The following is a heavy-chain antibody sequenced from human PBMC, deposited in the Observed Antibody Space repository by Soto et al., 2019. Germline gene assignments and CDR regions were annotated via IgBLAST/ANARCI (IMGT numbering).Heavy chain of an antibody. CDR2: IYYSGST. CDR3: ATQLRFLEWLFDY. Sequence: SETLSLTCTVSGGSISSSSYYWGWIRQPPGKGLEWIGSIYYSGSTYYNPSLKSRVTISVDTSKNQFSLKLSSVTAADTAVYYCATQLRFLEWLFDYWGQGTLVTVSS. V-gene: IGHV4-39*01. CDR1: GGSISSSSYY. D-gene: IGHD3-3*01. J-gene: IGHJ4*02.